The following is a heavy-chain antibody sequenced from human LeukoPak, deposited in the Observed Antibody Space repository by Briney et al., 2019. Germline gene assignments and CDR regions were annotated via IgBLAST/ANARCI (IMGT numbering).Heavy chain of an antibody. CDR1: GGTFKYA. CDR3: ARGGHWETAIGTYYYYYMDV. Sequence: SVKVSCKASGGTFKYAISWVRQAPGPGLEWMGGIIPMFNAAHYAQRFQGRVTFTADESTTTAYMELVSLRSEDTAVYYCARGGHWETAIGTYYYYYMDVWGKGTTVTVSS. D-gene: IGHD5-18*01. V-gene: IGHV1-69*13. J-gene: IGHJ6*03. CDR2: IIPMFNAA.